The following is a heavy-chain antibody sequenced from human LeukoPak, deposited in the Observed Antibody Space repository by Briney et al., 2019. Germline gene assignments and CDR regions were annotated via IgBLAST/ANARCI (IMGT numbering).Heavy chain of an antibody. CDR1: GGTFSSYA. D-gene: IGHD5-12*01. V-gene: IGHV1-69*06. CDR2: IIPIFATA. CDR3: ASRGYSGYDAYYYGMDV. J-gene: IGHJ6*04. Sequence: SVKVSCKASGGTFSSYAIIWVRQAPGQELEWMGGIIPIFATANYAQKFQGRVTITADKSTSTAYMELSSLRSEDTAVYYCASRGYSGYDAYYYGMDVWGKGTTVTVSS.